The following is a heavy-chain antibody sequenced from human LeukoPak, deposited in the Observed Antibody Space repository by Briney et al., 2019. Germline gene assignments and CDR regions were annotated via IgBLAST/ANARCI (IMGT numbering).Heavy chain of an antibody. J-gene: IGHJ6*02. Sequence: PGGSLRLSCAGSGFTFSSYGMHWVRQAPGKGLEWVAVISYDGSNKYYADSVKGRFTISRDNSKNTLYLQMNSLRAEDTAVHYCAKVVVNKGYYYYFGMDVWGQGTTVTVSS. CDR2: ISYDGSNK. CDR3: AKVVVNKGYYYYFGMDV. V-gene: IGHV3-30*18. CDR1: GFTFSSYG. D-gene: IGHD2-15*01.